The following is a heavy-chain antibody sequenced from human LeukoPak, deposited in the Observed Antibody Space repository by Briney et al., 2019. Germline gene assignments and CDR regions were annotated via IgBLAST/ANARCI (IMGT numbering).Heavy chain of an antibody. CDR2: IYSGGST. D-gene: IGHD6-13*01. CDR1: GFIVSNNY. Sequence: GGSLRLSCAASGFIVSNNYMSWVRQAPGKGLEWVSIIYSGGSTYYAGSVKGRFTISRENAKNSLYLQMNSLRAGDTAVYYCARAAYSSTWYSRYFDLWGRGTLVTVSS. V-gene: IGHV3-53*01. CDR3: ARAAYSSTWYSRYFDL. J-gene: IGHJ2*01.